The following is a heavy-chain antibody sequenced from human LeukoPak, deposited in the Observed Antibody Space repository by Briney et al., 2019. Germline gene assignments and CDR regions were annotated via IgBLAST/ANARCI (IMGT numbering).Heavy chain of an antibody. CDR2: ISAYNGNT. Sequence: ASVKVSCRASGYTFTSYGISWLRQAPGQGLEWMGWISAYNGNTNYAQKLQGRVTMTTDTSTSTAYMELRSLRSDDTAVYYCARDLDSSGSFDYWGQGTLVTVSS. D-gene: IGHD3-22*01. V-gene: IGHV1-18*01. J-gene: IGHJ4*02. CDR3: ARDLDSSGSFDY. CDR1: GYTFTSYG.